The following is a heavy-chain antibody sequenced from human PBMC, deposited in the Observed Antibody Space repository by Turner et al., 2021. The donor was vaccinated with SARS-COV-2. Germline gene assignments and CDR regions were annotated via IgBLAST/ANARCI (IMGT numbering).Heavy chain of an antibody. CDR3: ARDLNYYGMDV. CDR1: GLTVSSNY. D-gene: IGHD3-9*01. CDR2: IYSGGST. Sequence: EVQLVESGGGLVQPGGSLRLSCAASGLTVSSNYMSWVRQAPGKGLEWVSGIYSGGSTNYADSVKGRFTISRHNSKNTLYLQMNSLRAEDTAVYYCARDLNYYGMDVWGQGTTVTVSS. J-gene: IGHJ6*02. V-gene: IGHV3-53*04.